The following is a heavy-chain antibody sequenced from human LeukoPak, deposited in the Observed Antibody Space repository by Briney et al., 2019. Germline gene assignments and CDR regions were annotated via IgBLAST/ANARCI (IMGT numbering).Heavy chain of an antibody. Sequence: GGSLRLSCAASGFAVSSNYMSWVRQPPGKGLEWVSAISGSGGSTYYADSVKGRFTISRDNSKNTLYLQMNSLRAEDTAVYYCAKKEGALLWFGELLEGPIDYWGQGTLVTVSS. CDR1: GFAVSSNY. CDR2: ISGSGGST. J-gene: IGHJ4*02. D-gene: IGHD3-10*01. CDR3: AKKEGALLWFGELLEGPIDY. V-gene: IGHV3-23*01.